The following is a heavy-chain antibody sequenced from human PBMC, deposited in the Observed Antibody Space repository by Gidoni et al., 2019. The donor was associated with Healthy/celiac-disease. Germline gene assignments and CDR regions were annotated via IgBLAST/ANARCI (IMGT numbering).Heavy chain of an antibody. CDR2: IIPIFVTA. CDR1: GGTFSSYA. D-gene: IGHD5-12*01. J-gene: IGHJ6*02. V-gene: IGHV1-69*01. CDR3: ARGLVATIRYYGMDV. Sequence: QVQLVQSGAEVKKPGSSVTVSCKASGGTFSSYAISWVRQAPGQGLEWLGGIIPIFVTANYAQKFQGRVTITADESTSTAYMELSSLRSEDTAVYYCARGLVATIRYYGMDVWSQGTTVTVSS.